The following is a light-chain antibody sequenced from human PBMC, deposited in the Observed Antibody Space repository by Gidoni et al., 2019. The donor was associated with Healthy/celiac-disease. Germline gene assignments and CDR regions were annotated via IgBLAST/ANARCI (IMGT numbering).Light chain of an antibody. CDR3: QQRSNWPPLT. CDR2: DAS. Sequence: ALTQSPATLSLSPGERATLSCRASQSVSSYLAWYQQKPGQAPRLLIYDASNRATGIPARFSGSGSGTDFTLTISSLEPEDFAVYYCQQRSNWPPLTFGGGTKVEIK. CDR1: QSVSSY. V-gene: IGKV3-11*01. J-gene: IGKJ4*01.